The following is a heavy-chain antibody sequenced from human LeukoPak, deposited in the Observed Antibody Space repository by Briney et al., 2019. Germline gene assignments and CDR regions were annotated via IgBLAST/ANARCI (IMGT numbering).Heavy chain of an antibody. CDR2: INHSVIT. CDR3: ASRPDYDFWSGYYPFDY. J-gene: IGHJ4*02. CDR1: GGSFSGYY. V-gene: IGHV4-34*01. Sequence: KPSETLSLTCGVYGGSFSGYYWSWIRQPPGKGLEWIGEINHSVITNYNPSLKSRVTISVDTSKNQFSLKLSSVTAADTAVYYCASRPDYDFWSGYYPFDYWGQGTLVTVSS. D-gene: IGHD3-3*01.